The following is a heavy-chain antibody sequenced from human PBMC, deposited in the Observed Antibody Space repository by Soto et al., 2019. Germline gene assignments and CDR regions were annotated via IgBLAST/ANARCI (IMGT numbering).Heavy chain of an antibody. CDR1: GGTFSSYA. Sequence: SVKVSCKASGGTFSSYAISWVRQAPGQGLEWMGGIIPIFGTANYAQKFQGRVTITAGESTSTAYMELSSLRSEDTAVYYCASDPDYYDSSGYHHGDYWGQGTLVTVSS. CDR2: IIPIFGTA. J-gene: IGHJ4*02. CDR3: ASDPDYYDSSGYHHGDY. D-gene: IGHD3-22*01. V-gene: IGHV1-69*13.